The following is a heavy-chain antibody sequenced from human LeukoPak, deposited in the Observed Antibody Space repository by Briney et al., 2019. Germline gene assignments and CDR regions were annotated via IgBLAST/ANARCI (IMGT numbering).Heavy chain of an antibody. J-gene: IGHJ4*02. CDR2: ISYDGSNK. CDR3: AKDPGGLLWFGELPSYFDY. CDR1: GFTFSSYC. D-gene: IGHD3-10*01. V-gene: IGHV3-30*18. Sequence: PGGSLRLSCAASGFTFSSYCMHWVRQAPGKGLEWVAVISYDGSNKYYADSVKGRFTISRDNSKNTLYLQMNSLRAEDTAVYYCAKDPGGLLWFGELPSYFDYWGQGTLVTVSS.